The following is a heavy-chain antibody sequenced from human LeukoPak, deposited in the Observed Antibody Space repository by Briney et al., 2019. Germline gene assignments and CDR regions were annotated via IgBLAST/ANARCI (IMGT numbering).Heavy chain of an antibody. D-gene: IGHD5-12*01. V-gene: IGHV1-69*13. CDR2: IIPIFGTA. CDR3: ARDLIRDGYSGYETFDY. J-gene: IGHJ4*02. CDR1: GGTFSSYA. Sequence: SVKVSCKASGGTFSSYAISWVRQAPGQGLEWMGGIIPIFGTANYAQEFQGRVTITADESTSTAYMELSSLRSEDTAVYYCARDLIRDGYSGYETFDYWGQGTLVTVSS.